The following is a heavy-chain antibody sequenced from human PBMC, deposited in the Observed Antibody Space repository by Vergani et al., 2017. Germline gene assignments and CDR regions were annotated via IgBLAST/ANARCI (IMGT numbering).Heavy chain of an antibody. Sequence: EVQLVESGGGLVQPGGSLRLSCAASGFTFSSYDMHWVRQATGKGLEWVSAIGTAGDTYYPGSVKGRFTISRENAKYSLYLQMNSLRAGDTAVYYCARVRGGGSYYYYYYGMDVWGQGTTVTVSS. D-gene: IGHD1-26*01. J-gene: IGHJ6*02. CDR3: ARVRGGGSYYYYYYGMDV. V-gene: IGHV3-13*04. CDR1: GFTFSSYD. CDR2: IGTAGDT.